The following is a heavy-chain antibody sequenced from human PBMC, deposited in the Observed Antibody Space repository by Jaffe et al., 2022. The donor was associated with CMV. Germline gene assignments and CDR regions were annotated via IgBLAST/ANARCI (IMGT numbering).Heavy chain of an antibody. J-gene: IGHJ4*02. Sequence: EVQLVESGGGLVQPGRSLRLSCAASGFTFDDYAMHWVRQAPGKGLEWVSGISWNSGSIGYADSVKGRFTISRDNAKNSLYLQMNSLRAEDTALYYCAKDNYHDILTGYYIDYWGQGTLVTVSS. D-gene: IGHD3-9*01. V-gene: IGHV3-9*01. CDR2: ISWNSGSI. CDR3: AKDNYHDILTGYYIDY. CDR1: GFTFDDYA.